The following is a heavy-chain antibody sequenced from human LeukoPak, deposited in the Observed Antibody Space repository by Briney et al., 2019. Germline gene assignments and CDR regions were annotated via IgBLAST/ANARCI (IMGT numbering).Heavy chain of an antibody. CDR3: SRGGGPTVTTGSDY. CDR2: ISYDGSNK. D-gene: IGHD4-4*01. J-gene: IGHJ4*02. CDR1: GFTFSSYA. V-gene: IGHV3-30-3*01. Sequence: GGSLRLSCAASGFTFSSYAMHWVRQAPGKGLEWVAVISYDGSNKYYADSVKGRFTISRDNSKNTLYLQMNILRAEDTAYYYVSRGGGPTVTTGSDYWGQGTLSPSPQ.